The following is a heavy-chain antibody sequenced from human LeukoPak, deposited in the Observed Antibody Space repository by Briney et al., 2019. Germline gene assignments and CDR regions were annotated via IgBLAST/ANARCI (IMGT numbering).Heavy chain of an antibody. D-gene: IGHD3-3*01. CDR2: IIPILGIA. CDR1: GGTFSSYA. CDR3: ASGAGIRFLEWLYYMDV. Sequence: ASVKVSCKASGGTFSSYAISWVRQAPGQGLEWMGRIIPILGIANYAQKFQGRVTITTDKSTSTAYMELSSLRSEDTAVYYCASGAGIRFLEWLYYMDVWGKGTTVTVSS. J-gene: IGHJ6*03. V-gene: IGHV1-69*04.